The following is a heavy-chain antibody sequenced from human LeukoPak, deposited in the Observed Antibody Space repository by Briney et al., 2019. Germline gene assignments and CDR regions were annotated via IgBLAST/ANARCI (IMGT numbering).Heavy chain of an antibody. CDR1: GYTFTSND. Sequence: ASVKVSCKASGYTFTSNDINWVRQATGQGLEWMGWMNPNSGNTGYAQKFQGRVTMTRNTSISTAYMELSSLRSEDTAVYYCATHHGYSSSSLDYWGQGTLVTVSS. V-gene: IGHV1-8*01. CDR2: MNPNSGNT. J-gene: IGHJ4*02. CDR3: ATHHGYSSSSLDY. D-gene: IGHD6-6*01.